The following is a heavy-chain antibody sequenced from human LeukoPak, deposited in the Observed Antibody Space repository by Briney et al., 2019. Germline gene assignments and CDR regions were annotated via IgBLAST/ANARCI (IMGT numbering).Heavy chain of an antibody. CDR3: ARESPIVGNFDY. CDR1: GGTFSSYA. D-gene: IGHD1-26*01. CDR2: IIPIFGTA. Sequence: EASVKVSCEASGGTFSSYAISWVRQAPGQGLEWMGGIIPIFGTANYAQKFQGRVTITADESTSTAYMELSSLRSEDTAVYYCARESPIVGNFDYWGQGTLVTVSS. V-gene: IGHV1-69*01. J-gene: IGHJ4*02.